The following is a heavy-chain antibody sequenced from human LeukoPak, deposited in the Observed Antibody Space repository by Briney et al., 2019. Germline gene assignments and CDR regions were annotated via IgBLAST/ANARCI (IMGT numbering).Heavy chain of an antibody. V-gene: IGHV3-48*04. J-gene: IGHJ1*01. CDR1: GFTFSSYS. CDR2: ISSSGSTI. CDR3: ARDGVRGVTQHLRMNFQH. Sequence: GGSLRLSCTASGFTFSSYSMNWVRQAPGKGLEWVSYISSSGSTIYYADSVKGRFTISRDNAKNSLYLQMNSLRAEGTAVYYCARDGVRGVTQHLRMNFQHWGQGTLVTVSS. D-gene: IGHD3-10*01.